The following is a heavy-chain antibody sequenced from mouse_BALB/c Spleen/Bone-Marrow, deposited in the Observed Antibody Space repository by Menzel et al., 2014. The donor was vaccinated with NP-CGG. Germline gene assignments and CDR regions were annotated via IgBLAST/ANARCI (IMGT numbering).Heavy chain of an antibody. Sequence: EVQGVESGGGLVQPGGSLKLSCAASGFTFSRYGVSWVRQTPDKRLELVATINSNGGSTYYPDSVRGRFTISRDNAKNTLYLQMSSLKSEDTAMYYCARDGPYFFDYWGRGTTLTVSS. J-gene: IGHJ2*01. D-gene: IGHD2-10*01. CDR3: ARDGPYFFDY. V-gene: IGHV5-6-3*01. CDR1: GFTFSRYG. CDR2: INSNGGST.